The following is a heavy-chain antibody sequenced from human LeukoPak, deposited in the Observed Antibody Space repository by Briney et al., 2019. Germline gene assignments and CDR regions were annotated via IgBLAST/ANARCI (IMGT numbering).Heavy chain of an antibody. D-gene: IGHD4/OR15-4a*01. Sequence: GGSLRLSCAASGFTFSSYGMHWVRQAPGKGLEWVAVISYDGSNKYYADSVKGRFTISRDNSKNTLYLQMNSLRAEDTAVYYCAKLRSWGQGTVVTVSS. CDR3: AKLRS. J-gene: IGHJ4*02. V-gene: IGHV3-30*18. CDR1: GFTFSSYG. CDR2: ISYDGSNK.